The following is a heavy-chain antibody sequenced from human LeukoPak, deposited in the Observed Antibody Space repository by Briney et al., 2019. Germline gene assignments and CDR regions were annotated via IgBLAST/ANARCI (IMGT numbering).Heavy chain of an antibody. CDR1: GGSISSGGYY. Sequence: SETLSLTCTVSGGSISSGGYYWSWIRQHPGKGLEWIGYIYYSGSTYYNPSLKSRVTISVDTSKNQFSLKLSSVTAADTAVYYCARDVVVPAAISMDVWGQGTTVTVSS. CDR3: ARDVVVPAAISMDV. V-gene: IGHV4-31*03. D-gene: IGHD2-2*01. J-gene: IGHJ6*02. CDR2: IYYSGST.